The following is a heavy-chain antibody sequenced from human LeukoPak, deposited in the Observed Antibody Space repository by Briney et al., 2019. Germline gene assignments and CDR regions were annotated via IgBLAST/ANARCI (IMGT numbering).Heavy chain of an antibody. CDR1: GGSISSGGYS. J-gene: IGHJ4*02. CDR2: IYYSVNT. Sequence: SETLSLTCAVSGGSISSGGYSWSWIRQPPGKGLEWIGYIYYSVNTYYSPSLKSRVTISVDTSKNQFSLKLSSVTAADTAVYYCARRAGAYSHPYDYWGQGTLVTVSS. CDR3: ARRAGAYSHPYDY. D-gene: IGHD4/OR15-4a*01. V-gene: IGHV4-30-4*07.